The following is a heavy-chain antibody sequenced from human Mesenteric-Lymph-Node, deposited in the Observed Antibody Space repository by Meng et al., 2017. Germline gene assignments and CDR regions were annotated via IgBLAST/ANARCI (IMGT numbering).Heavy chain of an antibody. Sequence: GESLKTPCAASGFTFSSYWMSWVRQAPGKGLEWMGIIYPGDSDTRYSPSFQGQVTISADKSISTAYLQWSSLKASDTAMYYCARQDYYDSSGYYMMGAFDIWGQGTMVTVSS. CDR3: ARQDYYDSSGYYMMGAFDI. D-gene: IGHD3-22*01. V-gene: IGHV5-51*01. CDR2: IYPGDSDT. CDR1: GFTFSSYW. J-gene: IGHJ3*02.